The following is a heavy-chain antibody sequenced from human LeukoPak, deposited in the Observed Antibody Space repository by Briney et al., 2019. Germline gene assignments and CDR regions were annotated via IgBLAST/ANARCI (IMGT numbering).Heavy chain of an antibody. CDR1: GGSISSYY. CDR2: ISDIGSI. CDR3: ARGGYSSSWNNWFDP. J-gene: IGHJ5*02. V-gene: IGHV4-59*12. Sequence: SETLSLTCTVSGGSISSYYWSWIRQPPGKGLEWIAYISDIGSINYNPSLKSRVTISVDTSKNQFSLKLSSVTAADTAVYYCARGGYSSSWNNWFDPWGQGTLVTVSS. D-gene: IGHD6-13*01.